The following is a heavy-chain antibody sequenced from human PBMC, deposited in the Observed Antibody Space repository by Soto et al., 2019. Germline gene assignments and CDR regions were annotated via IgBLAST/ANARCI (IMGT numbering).Heavy chain of an antibody. V-gene: IGHV3-9*01. D-gene: IGHD3-22*01. CDR3: AKGIVNYDDSSGYDY. CDR1: GFTFDSYA. Sequence: GGSLRLSCAASGFTFDSYAMHWVRQAPGKGLEWVSGISWNSGSIGYADSVKGRFTISRDNAKNSLYLQMNSLRAEDTALYYCAKGIVNYDDSSGYDYWGQGTLVTVSS. J-gene: IGHJ4*02. CDR2: ISWNSGSI.